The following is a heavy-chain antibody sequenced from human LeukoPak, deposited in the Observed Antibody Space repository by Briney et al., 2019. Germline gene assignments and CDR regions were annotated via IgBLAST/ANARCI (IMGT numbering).Heavy chain of an antibody. J-gene: IGHJ5*02. CDR3: ARGGGSDSSGWISWFDP. CDR1: GGSFSGYY. Sequence: SETLSLTCAVYGGSFSGYYWSWIRQPPGKGLEWIGEINHSGSTNYNPSLKSRVTISVDTSKNQFSLKLSSVTAADTAVYYCARGGGSDSSGWISWFDPWAREPWSPSPQ. D-gene: IGHD6-19*01. V-gene: IGHV4-34*01. CDR2: INHSGST.